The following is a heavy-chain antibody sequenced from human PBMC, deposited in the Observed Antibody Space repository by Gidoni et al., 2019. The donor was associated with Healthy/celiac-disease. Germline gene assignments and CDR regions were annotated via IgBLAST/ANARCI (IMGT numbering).Heavy chain of an antibody. CDR2: ISAYNGNT. CDR1: GYTFTSYG. D-gene: IGHD5-12*01. CDR3: AREAGYSGYDLPDY. Sequence: VQLVQSGAEVKKPGASVKVSCKASGYTFTSYGISWVRQATGQGLEWMGWISAYNGNTNYAQKLQGRVTMTTDTYTSTAYMELRSLRYDDTAVYYCAREAGYSGYDLPDYWGQGTLVTVSS. V-gene: IGHV1-18*01. J-gene: IGHJ4*02.